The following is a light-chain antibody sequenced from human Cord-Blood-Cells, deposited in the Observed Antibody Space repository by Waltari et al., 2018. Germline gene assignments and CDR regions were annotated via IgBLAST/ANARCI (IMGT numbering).Light chain of an antibody. V-gene: IGKV1-27*01. CDR3: QKYNSAPHS. CDR1: QGISND. J-gene: IGKJ2*03. Sequence: DIQMTQSPSSLSASVGDRVTLTCRESQGISNDLAWYQQKPGKVPKLLIFAASTLQSGVPSRFSGSGSGTDFTLTISSLQPEDVATYYCQKYNSAPHSFGQGTKLEIK. CDR2: AAS.